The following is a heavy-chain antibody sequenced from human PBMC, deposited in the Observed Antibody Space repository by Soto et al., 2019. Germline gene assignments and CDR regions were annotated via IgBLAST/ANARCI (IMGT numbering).Heavy chain of an antibody. Sequence: EVQLVESGGGLVQPGGSLRLSCAASGFTVSTNYMSWVRQAPGKGLERVSIIYSGGNTYYADSVKGRFTISRDNYKNTLFLQMNSLRAEDTAVYYCARWRGSTWLFDYWGQGTLVTVSS. D-gene: IGHD6-13*01. V-gene: IGHV3-66*01. CDR1: GFTVSTNY. J-gene: IGHJ4*02. CDR2: IYSGGNT. CDR3: ARWRGSTWLFDY.